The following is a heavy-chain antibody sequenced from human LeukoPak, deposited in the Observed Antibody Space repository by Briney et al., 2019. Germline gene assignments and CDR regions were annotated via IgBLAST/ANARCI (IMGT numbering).Heavy chain of an antibody. CDR2: INPSGGST. D-gene: IGHD3-3*01. CDR1: GYTFTSYY. J-gene: IGHJ4*02. Sequence: ASVKVSCNASGYTFTSYYMHWVRQAPGQGLEWMGIINPSGGSTNYAQKFQGRVTITRDTSTSTVYMDLSSLRSEDTAVYYCARGSNDFPDYWGQGTLVTVSS. V-gene: IGHV1-46*01. CDR3: ARGSNDFPDY.